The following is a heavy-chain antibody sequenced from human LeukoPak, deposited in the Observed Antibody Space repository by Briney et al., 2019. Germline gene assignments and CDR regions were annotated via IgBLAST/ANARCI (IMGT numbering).Heavy chain of an antibody. J-gene: IGHJ5*02. CDR2: MNPNSGNT. Sequence: GASVKVSCKASGYTFTSYDINWVRQATGQGLEWMGWMNPNSGNTGYAQKFQGRVTMTRNTSISTAYMELSSLRSEDTAVYYCARARVQGIWFDPWGKGTLVTFAS. CDR1: GYTFTSYD. CDR3: ARARVQGIWFDP. D-gene: IGHD1-1*01. V-gene: IGHV1-8*01.